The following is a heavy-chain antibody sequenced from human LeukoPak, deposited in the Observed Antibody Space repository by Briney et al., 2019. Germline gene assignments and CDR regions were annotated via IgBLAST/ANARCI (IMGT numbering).Heavy chain of an antibody. CDR3: ARTSRSGIYTLLPLS. J-gene: IGHJ5*02. D-gene: IGHD3-10*01. V-gene: IGHV3-33*01. CDR2: IWYDGSNK. Sequence: GRSLRLSCAASGFTFSSYGMHWVRQAPGKGLEWVAVIWYDGSNKYYADSVKGRFTISRDNSKNTLYLQMNSLRAEDTAVYYCARTSRSGIYTLLPLSWGQGTLVTVSS. CDR1: GFTFSSYG.